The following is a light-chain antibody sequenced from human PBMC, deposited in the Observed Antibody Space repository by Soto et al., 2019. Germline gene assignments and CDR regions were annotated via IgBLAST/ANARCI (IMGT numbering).Light chain of an antibody. Sequence: DIQLTQSPSFLSASVGDRVTITCRTSQDISSYLAWYQQKPGKAPQLLISAASTLQSGVLSRFSASGSGTEFTLTISSLQPVDFVTYYFQPLKTHPLSFGGGTNVEI. CDR1: QDISSY. CDR2: AAS. J-gene: IGKJ4*01. CDR3: QPLKTHPLS. V-gene: IGKV1-9*01.